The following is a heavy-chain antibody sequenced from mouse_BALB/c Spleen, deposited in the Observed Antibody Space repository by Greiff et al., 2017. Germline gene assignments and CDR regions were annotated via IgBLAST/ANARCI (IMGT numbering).Heavy chain of an antibody. V-gene: IGHV3-8*02. CDR1: GDSITSGY. D-gene: IGHD2-14*01. CDR2: ISYSGST. J-gene: IGHJ2*01. CDR3: ARGNYRYDGFDY. Sequence: EVKLQESGPSLVKPSQTLSLTCSVTGDSITSGYWNWIRKFPGNKLEYMGYISYSGSTYYNPSLKSRISITRDTSKNQDYLQLNSVTTEDTATYYCARGNYRYDGFDYWGQGTTLTVSS.